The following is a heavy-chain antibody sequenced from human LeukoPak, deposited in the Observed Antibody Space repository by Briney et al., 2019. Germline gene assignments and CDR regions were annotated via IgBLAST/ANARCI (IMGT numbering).Heavy chain of an antibody. V-gene: IGHV3-9*01. CDR2: ISWNSGSI. D-gene: IGHD6-13*01. Sequence: GRSLRLSCAASGFTFDDYAMLWVRQAPGKGLEWVSGISWNSGSIGYADSVKGRFTISRDNAKNSLYLQMNSLRAEDTALYYCAKGVAAGIQDYYYMDVWGKGTTVTVSS. CDR3: AKGVAAGIQDYYYMDV. CDR1: GFTFDDYA. J-gene: IGHJ6*03.